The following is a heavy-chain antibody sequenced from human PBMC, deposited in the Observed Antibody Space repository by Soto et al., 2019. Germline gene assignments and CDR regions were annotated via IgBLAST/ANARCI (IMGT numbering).Heavy chain of an antibody. Sequence: ASVKVSCKASGGTFSSYTISWVRQAPGQGLEWMGRIIPILGIANYAQKFQGRVTITADKSTSTAYMELSSLRSEETAVYYCARGISPPSVYYDFWSGSRLGYYYMDVWGKGTTVTVSS. D-gene: IGHD3-3*01. V-gene: IGHV1-69*02. CDR1: GGTFSSYT. CDR2: IIPILGIA. J-gene: IGHJ6*03. CDR3: ARGISPPSVYYDFWSGSRLGYYYMDV.